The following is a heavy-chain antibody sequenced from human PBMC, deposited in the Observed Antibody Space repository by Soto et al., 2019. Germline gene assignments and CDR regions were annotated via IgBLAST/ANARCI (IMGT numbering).Heavy chain of an antibody. CDR1: GGSISSGDYY. Sequence: SSETLSLTCTVSGGSISSGDYYWSWIRQPPGKGLEWIGYIYYSGSTYYNPSLKSRVTISVDTSKNQFSLKLSSVTAADTAVYYCARDDSDLGDGYNFWGQGTLVTVSS. D-gene: IGHD5-12*01. V-gene: IGHV4-30-4*01. CDR3: ARDDSDLGDGYNF. J-gene: IGHJ4*02. CDR2: IYYSGST.